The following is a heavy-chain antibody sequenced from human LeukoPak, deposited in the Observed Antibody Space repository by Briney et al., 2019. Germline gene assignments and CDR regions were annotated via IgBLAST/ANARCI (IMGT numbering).Heavy chain of an antibody. J-gene: IGHJ4*02. Sequence: SETLSLTCAVYGGSFSGYYWSWIPQPPGKGLEWIGEINHSGSTNYNPSLKSRVTISVDTSKNQFSLKLSSVTAADTAVYYCARGGGAYYYDNWGQGTLVTVSS. CDR2: INHSGST. CDR1: GGSFSGYY. V-gene: IGHV4-34*01. D-gene: IGHD3-22*01. CDR3: ARGGGAYYYDN.